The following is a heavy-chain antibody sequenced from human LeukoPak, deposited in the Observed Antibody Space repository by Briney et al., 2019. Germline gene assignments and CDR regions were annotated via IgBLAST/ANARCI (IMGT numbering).Heavy chain of an antibody. J-gene: IGHJ6*03. CDR3: ARGPDHYCSGGSCYLNYYYYYMDV. D-gene: IGHD2-15*01. Sequence: ASVKVSCKASGYTFTGYYMHWVRQAPGQGLEWMGLINPTGGSTGYAQKFQGRVTMTRDMSTSTDYMELSSLRSEDTAVYYCARGPDHYCSGGSCYLNYYYYYMDVWGKGTTVTVSS. V-gene: IGHV1-46*01. CDR1: GYTFTGYY. CDR2: INPTGGST.